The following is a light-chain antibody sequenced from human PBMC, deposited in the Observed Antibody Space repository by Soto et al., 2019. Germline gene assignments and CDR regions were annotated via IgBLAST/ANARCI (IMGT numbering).Light chain of an antibody. CDR1: QSVSSH. CDR3: QQYSDWPPWR. V-gene: IGKV3-15*01. J-gene: IGKJ1*01. Sequence: EIVLTQSQATLSLSPGERATLSCRASQSVSSHLAWFQQRPGQAPRLLIFGASIRATGIPARFSGDGSETEFTLTISSLQSDDFAVYYCQQYSDWPPWRFGQGTKVDIK. CDR2: GAS.